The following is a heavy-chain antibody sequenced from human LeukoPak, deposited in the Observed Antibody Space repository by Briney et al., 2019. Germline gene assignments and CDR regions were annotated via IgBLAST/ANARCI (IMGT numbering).Heavy chain of an antibody. D-gene: IGHD6-19*01. CDR1: GFTFVSIW. Sequence: GGSLGPSFAAPGFTFVSIWLSGFGRVPGKGLGWVANIKQDGSEKYYVDSVKGRFTISRDNAKNSLYLQMNSLRAEDTAVYYCARGVLYYSSYDYWGQGTLVTVSS. J-gene: IGHJ4*02. V-gene: IGHV3-7*01. CDR3: ARGVLYYSSYDY. CDR2: IKQDGSEK.